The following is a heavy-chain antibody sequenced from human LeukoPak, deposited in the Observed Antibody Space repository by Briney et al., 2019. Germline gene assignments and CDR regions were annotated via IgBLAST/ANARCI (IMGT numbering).Heavy chain of an antibody. CDR1: GFTFRSHA. CDR2: ISGNGGDT. J-gene: IGHJ4*02. V-gene: IGHV3-23*01. CDR3: VKTGYCTGGTCRYLDY. D-gene: IGHD2-15*01. Sequence: GGSLRLSCAASGFTFRSHAMAWVRQAPGEGLDWVSTISGNGGDTYYADSVKGRFTISRDNSKSTLYLEMNSLRAEDTAVYYCVKTGYCTGGTCRYLDYWGQGTLVTVSS.